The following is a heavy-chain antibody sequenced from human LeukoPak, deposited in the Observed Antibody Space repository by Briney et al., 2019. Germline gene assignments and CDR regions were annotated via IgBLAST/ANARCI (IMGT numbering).Heavy chain of an antibody. CDR2: IYYSGST. CDR3: ARHLGGGRGDWAFDI. CDR1: GVTFSSTSFY. J-gene: IGHJ3*02. Sequence: SETLSLTCTASGVTFSSTSFYWGCVRQPPGKGLDWIGTIYYSGSTYYNPSLESRVTISVDTSKNQFSLKLSSVTAADTALYYCARHLGGGRGDWAFDIWGQGTLVTVSS. V-gene: IGHV4-39*01. D-gene: IGHD2-21*01.